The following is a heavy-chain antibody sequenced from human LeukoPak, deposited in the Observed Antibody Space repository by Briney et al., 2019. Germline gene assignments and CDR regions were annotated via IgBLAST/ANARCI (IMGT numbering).Heavy chain of an antibody. Sequence: SETLSLTCTVSGGSISTFYWSWIRQPPGKGLEWIGYIFYTGSTDYNPSLKSRVTISIDTSKNQFSLRLSSVTAADTAVYYCARQMNTVTADYWGQGTLVTVSS. CDR1: GGSISTFY. CDR2: IFYTGST. V-gene: IGHV4-59*08. D-gene: IGHD4-17*01. CDR3: ARQMNTVTADY. J-gene: IGHJ4*02.